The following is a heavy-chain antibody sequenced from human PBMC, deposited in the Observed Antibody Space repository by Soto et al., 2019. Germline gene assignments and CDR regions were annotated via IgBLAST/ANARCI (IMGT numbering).Heavy chain of an antibody. D-gene: IGHD3-10*01. CDR3: ARDAEDGSYCHLAY. V-gene: IGHV3-30-3*01. CDR2: ILHDGNNK. CDR1: GFTISSCI. Sequence: GGSLRLSCAASGFTISSCIMHWVRQAPGKGLEWVAMILHDGNNKYYADSVKGRFTISRDNSKNTLYLQMNSLRTEDTAMYYCARDAEDGSYCHLAYWRQGTLVTVSS. J-gene: IGHJ4*02.